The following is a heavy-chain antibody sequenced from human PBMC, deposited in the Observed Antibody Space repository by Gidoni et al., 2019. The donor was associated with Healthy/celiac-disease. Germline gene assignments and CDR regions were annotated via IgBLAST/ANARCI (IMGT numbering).Heavy chain of an antibody. D-gene: IGHD3-10*01. CDR1: GGSISSYY. V-gene: IGHV4-59*08. CDR3: ARRPFGNWFDP. J-gene: IGHJ5*02. Sequence: QVQLQESGPGLVKPSETLSLTCPVSGGSISSYYWSWIRQPPGKGLEWIGYIYYSGSTNYNPSLKSRVTISVDTSKNQFSLKLSSVTAADTAVYYCARRPFGNWFDPWGQGTLVTVSS. CDR2: IYYSGST.